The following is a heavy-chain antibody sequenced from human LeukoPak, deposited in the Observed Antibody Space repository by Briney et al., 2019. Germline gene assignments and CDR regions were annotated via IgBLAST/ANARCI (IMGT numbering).Heavy chain of an antibody. V-gene: IGHV4-4*07. CDR1: GGSISSYY. Sequence: SETLSLTCTVSGGSISSYYWSWIRQPAGKGLEWIGRIYTSGSTNYNPSLKSRVTMSVDTSKNQFPLKLSSVTAADTAVYYCARVGIGSSSWSYFDYWGQGTLVTVSS. D-gene: IGHD6-13*01. J-gene: IGHJ4*02. CDR2: IYTSGST. CDR3: ARVGIGSSSWSYFDY.